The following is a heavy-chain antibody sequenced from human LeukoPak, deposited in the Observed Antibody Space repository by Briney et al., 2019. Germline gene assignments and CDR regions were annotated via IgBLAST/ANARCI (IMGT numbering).Heavy chain of an antibody. Sequence: SQTLSLTCTVFGGSISSGSYYWSWIRQPAGKGLEWIGRIYTSGSTYYNPSLKSRVTISVDTSKNQFSLKLSSVTAADTAVYYCASDGYNSSWYRFWGQGTLVTVSS. D-gene: IGHD6-13*01. CDR2: IYTSGST. J-gene: IGHJ4*02. CDR1: GGSISSGSYY. V-gene: IGHV4-61*02. CDR3: ASDGYNSSWYRF.